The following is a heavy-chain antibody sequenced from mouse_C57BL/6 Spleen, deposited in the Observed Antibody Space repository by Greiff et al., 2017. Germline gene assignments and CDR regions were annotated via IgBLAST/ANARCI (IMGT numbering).Heavy chain of an antibody. D-gene: IGHD1-1*01. V-gene: IGHV14-4*01. CDR1: GFNIKDDY. CDR3: TYYGRDY. Sequence: EVKLVESGAELVRPGASVKLSCTASGFNIKDDYMHWVKQRPEQGLEWIGWIDPENGDTEYASKFQGKATITADTSSNTAYLQLSSLTSEDTAVYYCTYYGRDYWGQGTTLTVSS. CDR2: IDPENGDT. J-gene: IGHJ2*01.